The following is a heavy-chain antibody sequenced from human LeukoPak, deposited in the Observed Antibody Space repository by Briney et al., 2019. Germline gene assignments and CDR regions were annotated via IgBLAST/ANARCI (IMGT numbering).Heavy chain of an antibody. Sequence: SETLSLTCTVSGDSINSYYWSWIRQPPGKGLEWLGYIYYRGSANYNPSLKSRVTISIDTSKNQFSLKLTSVTAANTAVYYCARLLHDWFDSWGQGTLVTVSS. CDR1: GDSINSYY. CDR2: IYYRGSA. CDR3: ARLLHDWFDS. J-gene: IGHJ5*01. V-gene: IGHV4-59*08. D-gene: IGHD4-11*01.